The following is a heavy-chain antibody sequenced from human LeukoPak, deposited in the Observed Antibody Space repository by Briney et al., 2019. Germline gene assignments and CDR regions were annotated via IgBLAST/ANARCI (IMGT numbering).Heavy chain of an antibody. CDR2: ISAYNGNT. CDR1: GYTFTGYY. CDR3: ARRPMVRGRPFDY. J-gene: IGHJ4*02. V-gene: IGHV1-18*04. D-gene: IGHD3-10*01. Sequence: ASVKVSCKASGYTFTGYYMHWVRQAPGQGLEWMGWISAYNGNTNYAQKLQGRVTMTTDTSTSTAYMELRSLRSDDTAVYYCARRPMVRGRPFDYWGQGTLVTVSS.